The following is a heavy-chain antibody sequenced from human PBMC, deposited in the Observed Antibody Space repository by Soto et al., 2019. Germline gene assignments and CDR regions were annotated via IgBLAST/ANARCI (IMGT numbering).Heavy chain of an antibody. D-gene: IGHD6-13*01. CDR1: GGTFSSYA. V-gene: IGHV1-69*13. CDR2: IIPIFGTA. J-gene: IGHJ5*02. CDR3: ARDRSIAAAGTGWFDP. Sequence: SVKVSCKASGGTFSSYAISWVRQAPGQGLEWMGGIIPIFGTANYAQKFQGRVTITADESTSTAYMELSSLRSEDTAVYYCARDRSIAAAGTGWFDPWGQGTLVTVS.